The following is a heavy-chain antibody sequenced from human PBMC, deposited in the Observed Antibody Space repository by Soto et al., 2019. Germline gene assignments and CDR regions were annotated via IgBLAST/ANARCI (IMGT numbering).Heavy chain of an antibody. D-gene: IGHD3-10*01. J-gene: IGHJ4*02. Sequence: GGSLRLSCAASAFTFSSYAMAWVRQAPGKGLEWVSSIAGSGGDISYADSVKGRFTISRDNSKNTLYLQMDSLRAEDTAVYYCAKGEVRGIIPSYFDYWGLGTLVTVSS. CDR2: IAGSGGDI. V-gene: IGHV3-23*01. CDR3: AKGEVRGIIPSYFDY. CDR1: AFTFSSYA.